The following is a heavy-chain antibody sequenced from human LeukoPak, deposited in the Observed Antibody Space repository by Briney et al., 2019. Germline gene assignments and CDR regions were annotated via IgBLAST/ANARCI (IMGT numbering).Heavy chain of an antibody. CDR2: VYSGGST. D-gene: IGHD2-8*01. V-gene: IGHV3-66*01. CDR1: GFIVTNNY. Sequence: GVSLRLSCTASGFIVTNNYINWVRQAPGKGLEWVSLVYSGGSTYYADSVKGRFTISRDNSKNMVYLQMNSLRAEDTAMYYCARDPPAVLIDTYGWGQGTLVTVSS. CDR3: ARDPPAVLIDTYG. J-gene: IGHJ4*02.